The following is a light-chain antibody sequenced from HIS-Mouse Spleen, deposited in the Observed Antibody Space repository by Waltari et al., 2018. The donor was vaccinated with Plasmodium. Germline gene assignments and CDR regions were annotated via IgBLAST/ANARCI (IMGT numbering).Light chain of an antibody. J-gene: IGLJ3*02. V-gene: IGLV3-10*01. Sequence: SYELTQPPSVSVSPGQTARITCSGDALPKKYAYWYQQKSGQAPVLVIYEDSKRPSGIPERVSGYRAGKMATVTIRGAQVEDEADYYCYSTDSSGNHLWVFGGGTKLTVL. CDR1: ALPKKY. CDR2: EDS. CDR3: YSTDSSGNHLWV.